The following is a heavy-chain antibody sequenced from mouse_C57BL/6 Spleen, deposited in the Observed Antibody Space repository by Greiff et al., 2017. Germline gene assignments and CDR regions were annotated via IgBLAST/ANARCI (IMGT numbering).Heavy chain of an antibody. V-gene: IGHV1-82*01. J-gene: IGHJ1*03. CDR1: GYAFSSSW. D-gene: IGHD2-2*01. CDR3: ARGGYGYWYYEG. Sequence: QVQLQQSGPELVKPGASVKISCKASGYAFSSSWMNWVKQRPGKGLEWIGRIYPGDGDTNYNGKFKGKATLTADKSSSTAYMQLSSLTSEDSAVYFCARGGYGYWYYEGWGTGTTVTVSS. CDR2: IYPGDGDT.